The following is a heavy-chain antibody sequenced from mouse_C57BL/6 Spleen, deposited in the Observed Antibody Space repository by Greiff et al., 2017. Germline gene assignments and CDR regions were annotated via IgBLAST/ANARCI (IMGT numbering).Heavy chain of an antibody. V-gene: IGHV5-17*01. CDR2: ISSGSSTI. Sequence: EVKLQESGGGLVKPGGSLKLSCAASGFTFSDYGMHWVRQAPEKGLEWVAYISSGSSTIYYADTVKGRFTISRDNAKNTLFLQMTSLRSEDTAMYYCANYYGSSYYYAMDYWGQGTSVTVSS. CDR1: GFTFSDYG. D-gene: IGHD1-1*01. CDR3: ANYYGSSYYYAMDY. J-gene: IGHJ4*01.